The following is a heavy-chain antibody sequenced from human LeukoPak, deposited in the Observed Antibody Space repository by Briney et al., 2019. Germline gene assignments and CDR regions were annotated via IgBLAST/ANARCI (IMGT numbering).Heavy chain of an antibody. CDR2: IYYSGST. J-gene: IGHJ4*02. D-gene: IGHD2-15*01. CDR1: GYSISTSNW. V-gene: IGHV4-28*01. Sequence: SDTLSLTCAVSGYSISTSNWWGWIRQPPRKGLEWIGYIYYSGSTFYAPSLKSRVTMSVDTSNNQFSPKLSSVTAVDSAVYYCARNDHESGGFDFWGQGALVTVSS. CDR3: ARNDHESGGFDF.